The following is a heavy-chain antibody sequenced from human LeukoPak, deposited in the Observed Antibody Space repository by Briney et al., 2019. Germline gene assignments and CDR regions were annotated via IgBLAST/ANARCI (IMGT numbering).Heavy chain of an antibody. D-gene: IGHD3-22*01. CDR2: ISSSSSTI. V-gene: IGHV3-11*04. J-gene: IGHJ4*02. CDR3: ARDLATGYDSSGFYALDY. Sequence: GGSLRLSCAASGFTFSDYSMSWIRQAPGKGLEWISYISSSSSTIYYADSVKGRFTISRDNAKNSLYLQMNSLRAEDTAVYFCARDLATGYDSSGFYALDYWGQGTLVTVSS. CDR1: GFTFSDYS.